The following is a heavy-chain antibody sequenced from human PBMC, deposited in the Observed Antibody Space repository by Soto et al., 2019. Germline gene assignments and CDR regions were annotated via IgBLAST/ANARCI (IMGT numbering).Heavy chain of an antibody. D-gene: IGHD3-3*01. V-gene: IGHV1-69*06. CDR3: AKGFGYYDFWSVFRDTRSRYYYYYGMDV. CDR2: IIPIFGTA. Sequence: ASVKVSCKASGGTFSSYAISWVRQAPGQGLEWMGGIIPIFGTANYAQKFQGRVTITADKSTSTAYMELSSLRAEDTALYYCAKGFGYYDFWSVFRDTRSRYYYYYGMDVWGQGTTVTVSS. CDR1: GGTFSSYA. J-gene: IGHJ6*02.